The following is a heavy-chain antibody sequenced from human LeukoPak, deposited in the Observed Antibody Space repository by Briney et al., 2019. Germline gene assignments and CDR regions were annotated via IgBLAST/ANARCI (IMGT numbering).Heavy chain of an antibody. CDR3: ARGGPLAYCGGDCYWRGLYFDY. V-gene: IGHV1-46*01. Sequence: GASAKVSCKASGYTFTSYYMHWVRQAPGQGLEWMGIINPSGGSTSYAQKFQGRVTMTRDMSTSTVYMELSSLRSEDAAVYYCARGGPLAYCGGDCYWRGLYFDYWGQGTLVTVSS. CDR2: INPSGGST. CDR1: GYTFTSYY. D-gene: IGHD2-21*02. J-gene: IGHJ4*02.